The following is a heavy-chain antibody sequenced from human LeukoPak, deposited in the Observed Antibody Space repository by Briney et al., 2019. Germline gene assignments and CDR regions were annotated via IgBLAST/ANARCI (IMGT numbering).Heavy chain of an antibody. D-gene: IGHD3-10*01. CDR3: ARDYYGSGSYYNPDFDY. CDR2: IKQDGSEK. CDR1: GFTFSSYW. Sequence: PGGSPRLSCAASGFTFSSYWMSWVRQAPGKGLEWVANIKQDGSEKYYVDSVKGRFTISRDNAKNSLYLQMNSLRAEDTAVYYCARDYYGSGSYYNPDFDYWGQGTLVTVSS. V-gene: IGHV3-7*01. J-gene: IGHJ4*02.